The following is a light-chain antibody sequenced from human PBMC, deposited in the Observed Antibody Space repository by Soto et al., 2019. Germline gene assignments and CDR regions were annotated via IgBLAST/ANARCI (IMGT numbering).Light chain of an antibody. CDR1: QSVSSN. J-gene: IGKJ2*02. Sequence: EIVMTQSPATLSVSPGERATLSCRASQSVSSNLAWYQQKPGQAPRLLIFGASTRATGMPARFSGSGSGTDFTLTISSLQSEDFAVYYCQQYNSWPPCTFGQETKLEIK. CDR2: GAS. V-gene: IGKV3-15*01. CDR3: QQYNSWPPCT.